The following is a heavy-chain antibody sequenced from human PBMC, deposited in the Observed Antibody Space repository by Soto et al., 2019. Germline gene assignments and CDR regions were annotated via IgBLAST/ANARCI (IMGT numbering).Heavy chain of an antibody. D-gene: IGHD3-16*01. CDR1: GFTFSSYW. CDR2: INSDGSST. Sequence: EVPLVESGGGLVQPGGSLRLSCAASGFTFSSYWMHWVRQAPGKGLVWVPRINSDGSSTSYADSVKGRFTISRDNAKDTLNLQMNSMRGEETAVYYGARWNTLFSCFEIWGQGRMVTVTS. V-gene: IGHV3-74*01. J-gene: IGHJ3*02. CDR3: ARWNTLFSCFEI.